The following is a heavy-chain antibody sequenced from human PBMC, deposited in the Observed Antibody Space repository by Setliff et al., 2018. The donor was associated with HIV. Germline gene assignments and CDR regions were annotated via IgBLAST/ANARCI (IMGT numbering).Heavy chain of an antibody. CDR1: GYSISSNFL. CDR3: ARHDCGGNCDINWFDP. J-gene: IGHJ5*02. Sequence: SETLSLTCAVSGYSISSNFLWGWVRQPPGQGLEWIGSIHHSGSTYYNPSLKSRVRISLDTSKNQFSLKLSSVTAADTAVYYCARHDCGGNCDINWFDPWGQGTLVTVSS. D-gene: IGHD2-21*02. V-gene: IGHV4-38-2*01. CDR2: IHHSGST.